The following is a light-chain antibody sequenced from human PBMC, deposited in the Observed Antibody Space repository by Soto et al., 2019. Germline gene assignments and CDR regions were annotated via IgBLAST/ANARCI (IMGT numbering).Light chain of an antibody. CDR1: SSDLGGYNY. CDR3: SSYTSSSIAYV. Sequence: QSVLTQPASVSGSPGQSITISCTGPSSDLGGYNYVSWYQQHSGKAPKLMIYEVSNRPSGVSNRFSGSKSGKTASLTISGLQAEDEADYYCSSYTSSSIAYVFGTGTKVTVL. J-gene: IGLJ1*01. CDR2: EVS. V-gene: IGLV2-14*01.